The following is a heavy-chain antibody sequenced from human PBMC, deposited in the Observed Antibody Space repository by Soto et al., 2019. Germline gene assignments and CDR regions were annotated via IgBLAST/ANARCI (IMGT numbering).Heavy chain of an antibody. CDR3: ARVPKIPYYSNYRFDP. V-gene: IGHV1-18*01. D-gene: IGHD4-4*01. CDR1: GYTFTSYG. Sequence: ASVKVSCKASGYTFTSYGISWVRQAPGQGLEWMGWISAYNGNTNYAQKLQGRVTMTTDTSTSTAYMELRSLRSDDTAVYYCARVPKIPYYSNYRFDPWGEGTLVIVS. J-gene: IGHJ5*02. CDR2: ISAYNGNT.